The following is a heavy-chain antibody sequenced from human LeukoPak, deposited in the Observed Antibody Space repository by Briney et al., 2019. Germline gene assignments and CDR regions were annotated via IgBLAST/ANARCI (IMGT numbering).Heavy chain of an antibody. CDR2: ISISGENT. D-gene: IGHD6-6*01. V-gene: IGHV3-23*01. Sequence: GGSLRLSCVASGFTFSNYAMSWVRQAPGKGLEWVSAISISGENTYYADSVKGRFTISRDTSRNTLYLQMHSLRAEDTAVYYCARLISTSSSRFSDYWGQGTLVTVSS. J-gene: IGHJ4*02. CDR3: ARLISTSSSRFSDY. CDR1: GFTFSNYA.